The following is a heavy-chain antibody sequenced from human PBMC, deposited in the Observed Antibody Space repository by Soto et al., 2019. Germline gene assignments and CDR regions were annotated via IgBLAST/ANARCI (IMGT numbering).Heavy chain of an antibody. CDR3: ARDSTGTTVGGHGY. V-gene: IGHV3-33*01. J-gene: IGHJ4*02. CDR2: IWYDGSNK. CDR1: GFTFSSYG. D-gene: IGHD1-1*01. Sequence: QVQLVESGGGVVQPGRSLRLSCAASGFTFSSYGMHWVRQAPGKGLEWVAVIWYDGSNKYYADSVKGRFTISRDNSKNTLYLQMNSLRAEDTAVYYCARDSTGTTVGGHGYWGQGTLVTVSS.